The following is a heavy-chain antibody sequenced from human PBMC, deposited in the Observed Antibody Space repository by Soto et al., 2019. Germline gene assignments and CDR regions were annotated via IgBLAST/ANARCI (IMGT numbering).Heavy chain of an antibody. CDR1: GGSISSSSYY. Sequence: PSETLSLTCTVSGGSISSSSYYWGWIRQPPGKGLEWIGSIYYSGSTYYNPSLKSRVTISVDTSKNQFSLKLSSVTAADTAVYYCERQWGWELLPDAFDIWGQGTMVTVSS. CDR2: IYYSGST. J-gene: IGHJ3*02. D-gene: IGHD1-26*01. V-gene: IGHV4-39*01. CDR3: ERQWGWELLPDAFDI.